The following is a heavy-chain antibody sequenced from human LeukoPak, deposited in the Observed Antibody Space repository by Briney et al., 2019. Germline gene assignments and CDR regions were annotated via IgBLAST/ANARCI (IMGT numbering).Heavy chain of an antibody. CDR1: GGSISSGSYY. D-gene: IGHD6-13*01. CDR2: IYTSGST. CDR3: ARASYSSSWYFDY. J-gene: IGHJ4*02. Sequence: SETLSLTCTVSGGSISSGSYYWSWIRQPAGKGLEWIGRIYTSGSTNYNPSLKSRVTISVDTSKNQFSLKLSSVTAADTAVYYCARASYSSSWYFDYWGQGTLVTVSS. V-gene: IGHV4-61*02.